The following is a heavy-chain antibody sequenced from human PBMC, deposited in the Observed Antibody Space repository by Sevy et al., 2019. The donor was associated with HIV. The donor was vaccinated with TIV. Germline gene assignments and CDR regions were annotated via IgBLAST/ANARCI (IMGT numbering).Heavy chain of an antibody. V-gene: IGHV3-7*01. D-gene: IGHD3-22*01. CDR1: GFMFSRYW. CDR3: ARAGYYSDNSAFGY. Sequence: GGSQRLSCAASGFMFSRYWMSWVRQTPGKGLEWVANIKQDGSEKYYVDSVKGRFTISRDNAKSSMFLQMDSLRAEDTAVYYCARAGYYSDNSAFGYWGQGTLVTVSS. J-gene: IGHJ4*02. CDR2: IKQDGSEK.